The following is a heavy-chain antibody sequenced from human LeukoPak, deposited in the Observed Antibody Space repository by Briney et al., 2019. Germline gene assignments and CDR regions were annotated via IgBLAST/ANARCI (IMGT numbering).Heavy chain of an antibody. CDR3: SRHPVTSVSFFDY. D-gene: IGHD4-17*01. V-gene: IGHV4-39*01. J-gene: IGHJ4*02. CDR1: GGSISSYNYY. Sequence: SETLSLTCTVSGGSISSYNYYWGWIRQPPGKGLEWIGSIYYSGTTYYNPSLKSRVTISVDTSKNQFSLKLSSVTAADTATYYCSRHPVTSVSFFDYWGRGTLVTVSS. CDR2: IYYSGTT.